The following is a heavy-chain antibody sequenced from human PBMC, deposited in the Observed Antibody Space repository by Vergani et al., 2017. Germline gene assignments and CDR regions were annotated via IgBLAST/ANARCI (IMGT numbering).Heavy chain of an antibody. CDR3: AKGAGGSSGRRDYFDY. Sequence: EVQLVESGGGLVQPGGSLRLSCAASGFTFSDHYMDWVRQAPGKGLEWVGRTRNKANSYTTEYAASVKGRFTISRDDSKNSLYLQMNSLRAEDTAVYYCAKGAGGSSGRRDYFDYWGQGTLVTVSS. V-gene: IGHV3-72*01. J-gene: IGHJ4*02. CDR2: TRNKANSYTT. D-gene: IGHD6-19*01. CDR1: GFTFSDHY.